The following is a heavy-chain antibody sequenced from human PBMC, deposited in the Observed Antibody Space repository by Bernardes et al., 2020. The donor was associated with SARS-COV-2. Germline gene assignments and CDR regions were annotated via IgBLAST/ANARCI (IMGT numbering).Heavy chain of an antibody. V-gene: IGHV4-34*01. CDR3: SRAVWGIWYFDL. D-gene: IGHD3-16*01. Sequence: SETLSLTCAVYGGSLSGYYWNWIRQSPGKGLEWIGEINNSGSTNNNPSLKSRVTISVDTSKIQLSLNLSSVTVADTAVYYCSRAVWGIWYFDLWGRGTLVTVSS. CDR1: GGSLSGYY. J-gene: IGHJ2*01. CDR2: INNSGST.